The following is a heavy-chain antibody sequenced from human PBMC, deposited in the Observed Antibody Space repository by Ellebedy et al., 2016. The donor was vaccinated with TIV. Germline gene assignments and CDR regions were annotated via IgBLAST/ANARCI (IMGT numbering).Heavy chain of an antibody. V-gene: IGHV3-23*01. CDR2: ISSTGSRT. CDR1: GFTFSSYA. Sequence: GESLKISCAASGFTFSSYAMSWVRQAPGKGLEWVSTISSTGSRTYYADSVEGRFIISRDNSKKTLYLQMNSLRAEDKAVYFCAKDRTPGDGYWVFDYWGQGTLVTVSS. D-gene: IGHD5-18*01. J-gene: IGHJ4*02. CDR3: AKDRTPGDGYWVFDY.